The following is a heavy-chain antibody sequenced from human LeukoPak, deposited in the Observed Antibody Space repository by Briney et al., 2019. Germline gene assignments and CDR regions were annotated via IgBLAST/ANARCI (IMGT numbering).Heavy chain of an antibody. CDR3: ASTSYVDTAMAPDAFDI. J-gene: IGHJ3*02. CDR2: IYYSGST. CDR1: GGSISSGGYY. Sequence: SQTLSLTCTVSGGSISSGGYYWSWIRQHPGKGLEWIGYIYYSGSTYYNPSLKSRVTISVDTSKNQFSLKLSPVTAADTAVYYCASTSYVDTAMAPDAFDIWGQGTMVTVSS. V-gene: IGHV4-31*03. D-gene: IGHD5-18*01.